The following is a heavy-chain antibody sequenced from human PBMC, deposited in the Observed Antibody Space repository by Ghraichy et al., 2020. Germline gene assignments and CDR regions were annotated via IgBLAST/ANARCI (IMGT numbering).Heavy chain of an antibody. CDR2: FDPEDGET. D-gene: IGHD1-1*01. J-gene: IGHJ6*02. CDR1: GYTLTELS. V-gene: IGHV1-24*01. Sequence: ASVKVSCKVSGYTLTELSMHWVRQAPGKGLEWMGGFDPEDGETIYAQKFQGRVTMTEDTSTDTAYMELSSLRSEDTAVYYCATDLPWGGNWNVGATGMDVWGQGTTVTVSS. CDR3: ATDLPWGGNWNVGATGMDV.